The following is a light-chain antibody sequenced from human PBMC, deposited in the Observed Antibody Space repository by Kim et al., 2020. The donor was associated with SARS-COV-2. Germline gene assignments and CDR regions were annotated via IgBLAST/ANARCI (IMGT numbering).Light chain of an antibody. CDR1: GGAVGGYSL. J-gene: IGLJ1*01. CDR3: CSYAGSTTNYV. CDR2: EAT. Sequence: SVTLPAPGTGGAVGGYSLVSWYQQHPGKAPKLMIYEATMRPSGISNRFSGSKSGNTASLTISGLQAEDEADYYCCSYAGSTTNYVFGTGTKVTVL. V-gene: IGLV2-23*01.